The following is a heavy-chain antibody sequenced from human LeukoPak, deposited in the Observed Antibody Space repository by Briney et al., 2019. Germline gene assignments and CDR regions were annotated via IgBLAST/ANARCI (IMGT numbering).Heavy chain of an antibody. D-gene: IGHD6-13*01. CDR3: ARELLGAAAGAFDI. CDR1: GGSISSRNW. V-gene: IGHV4-4*02. CDR2: IYHSGST. J-gene: IGHJ3*02. Sequence: SETLSLTCAVSGGSISSRNWWSWVRQPPGKGLEWIGEIYHSGSTNYNPSLKTRVTISVDKSKNQFSLKLSSVTAADTAVYYCARELLGAAAGAFDIWGQGTMVTVSS.